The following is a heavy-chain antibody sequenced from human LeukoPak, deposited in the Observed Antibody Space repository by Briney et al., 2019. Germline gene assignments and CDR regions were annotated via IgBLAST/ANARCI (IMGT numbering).Heavy chain of an antibody. CDR1: GDSFTNYW. Sequence: GESLKISCKGSGDSFTNYWIGWVRPMPGKGLECMGIIYPGDPDTRYSPSFQGQVTISADKSSSTAYLQWSSLKASDTATYFCARPARRMVRGILSAFDIWGQGTMVTVSS. J-gene: IGHJ3*02. D-gene: IGHD3-10*01. CDR2: IYPGDPDT. V-gene: IGHV5-51*01. CDR3: ARPARRMVRGILSAFDI.